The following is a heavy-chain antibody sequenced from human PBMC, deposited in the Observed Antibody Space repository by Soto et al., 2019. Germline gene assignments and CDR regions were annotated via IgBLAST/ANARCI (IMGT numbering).Heavy chain of an antibody. Sequence: QVQLQESGPGLLKPSQTLSLTCTVSGGSISSGSYYWSWIRQHPGKGLERIAYIYYTGHTSYNPTPKSRVTITVDTCKHQSSLKLSSVTAADAALYYGARSTAGSSYACWGQGTLVPVS. V-gene: IGHV4-31*03. D-gene: IGHD2-2*01. CDR3: ARSTAGSSYAC. J-gene: IGHJ4*02. CDR2: IYYTGHT. CDR1: GGSISSGSYY.